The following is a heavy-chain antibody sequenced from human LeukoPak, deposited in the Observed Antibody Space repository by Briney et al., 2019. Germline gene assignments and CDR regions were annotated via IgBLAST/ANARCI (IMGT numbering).Heavy chain of an antibody. CDR3: ATGQGPYYDFWSGYYRVPFGY. Sequence: SVKVSCKASGGTFSSYAISWVRQAPGQGLEWMGGIIPIFGTANYAQKFQGRVTITTDESTSTAYMELSSLRSEDTAVYYCATGQGPYYDFWSGYYRVPFGYWGQGTLVTVSS. D-gene: IGHD3-3*01. CDR1: GGTFSSYA. V-gene: IGHV1-69*05. J-gene: IGHJ4*02. CDR2: IIPIFGTA.